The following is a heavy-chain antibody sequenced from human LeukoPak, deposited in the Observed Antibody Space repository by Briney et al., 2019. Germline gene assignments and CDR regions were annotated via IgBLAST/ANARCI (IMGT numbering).Heavy chain of an antibody. D-gene: IGHD1-26*01. CDR2: INHSGST. J-gene: IGHJ4*02. Sequence: PSETLSLTCAVYGGSLRVYYWSWIRQPPGKGLEWIGEINHSGSTNYNPSLKSRVTISVDTSKNQFSLKTSSVTAADTAVYYCARYIVGAVDYWGQGTLVTVSS. CDR1: GGSLRVYY. CDR3: ARYIVGAVDY. V-gene: IGHV4-34*01.